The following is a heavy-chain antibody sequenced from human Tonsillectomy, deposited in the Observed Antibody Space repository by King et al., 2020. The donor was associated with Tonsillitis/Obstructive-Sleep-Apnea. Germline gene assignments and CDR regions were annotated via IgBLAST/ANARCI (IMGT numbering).Heavy chain of an antibody. CDR1: GGSISSYY. D-gene: IGHD2-2*01. CDR3: AREGDHDSYCSSTSCQGAFDI. J-gene: IGHJ3*02. Sequence: QLQESGPGLVKPSETLSLTCTVSGGSISSYYWSWIRQPPGKGLEWIGYIYYSGSTNYNPSLKSRVTISVDTSKNQFSLKLSSVTAADTAVYYCAREGDHDSYCSSTSCQGAFDIWGQGTMVTVSS. V-gene: IGHV4-59*01. CDR2: IYYSGST.